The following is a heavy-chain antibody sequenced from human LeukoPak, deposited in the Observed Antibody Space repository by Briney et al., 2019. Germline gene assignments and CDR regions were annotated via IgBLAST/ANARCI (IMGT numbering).Heavy chain of an antibody. J-gene: IGHJ4*02. D-gene: IGHD6-6*01. CDR2: IYTSGSA. V-gene: IGHV4-61*02. CDR1: GGSINSGDYY. CDR3: ARGRGFASSSYYFDY. Sequence: SQTLSLTCSVSGGSINSGDYYWNWIRQPAGKGLEWIGRIYTSGSANYNPSLKSRVTISVATSRNQFSLQLSSVTAADTDVYYCARGRGFASSSYYFDYWGQGTLVTVSS.